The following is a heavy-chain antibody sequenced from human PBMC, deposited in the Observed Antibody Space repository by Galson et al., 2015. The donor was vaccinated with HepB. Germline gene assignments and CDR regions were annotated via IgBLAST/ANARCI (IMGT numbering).Heavy chain of an antibody. D-gene: IGHD3-3*01. CDR2: INPNSGGT. V-gene: IGHV1-2*06. Sequence: SVKVSCKASGYTFTGYYMHWVRQAPGQGLEWMGRINPNSGGTNYAQKFQGRVTMTRDTSISTAYMELSRLRSDDTAVYYCAREADYDFWSGYSTVPAYYFDYWGQGTLVTVSS. CDR1: GYTFTGYY. J-gene: IGHJ4*02. CDR3: AREADYDFWSGYSTVPAYYFDY.